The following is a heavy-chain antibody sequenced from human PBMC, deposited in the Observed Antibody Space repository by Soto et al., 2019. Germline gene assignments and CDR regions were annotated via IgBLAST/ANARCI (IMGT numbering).Heavy chain of an antibody. CDR3: ARVRSRYFDWLSPFDY. CDR2: INPSGGST. V-gene: IGHV1-46*03. D-gene: IGHD3-9*01. CDR1: GYTITSYY. Sequence: ASVKVSCKASGYTITSYYMLWVRQDNEQGLEWMGIINPSGGSTSYAQKFQGRVTMTRDTSTSTVYMELSSLRSEDTAVYYCARVRSRYFDWLSPFDYWGQGTLVTVSS. J-gene: IGHJ4*02.